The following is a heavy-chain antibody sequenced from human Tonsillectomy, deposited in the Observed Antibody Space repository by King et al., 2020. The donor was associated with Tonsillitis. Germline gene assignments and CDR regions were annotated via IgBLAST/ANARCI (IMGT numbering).Heavy chain of an antibody. V-gene: IGHV3-23*04. CDR2: ISGSGGST. J-gene: IGHJ4*02. Sequence: VQLVESGGGLVQPGGSLRLSCAASGFTFSSYAMSWVRQAPGKGLEWVSAISGSGGSTYYADSVKGRFTISRDNSKNTLYPQMNSLRAEDTAVYYCAKDIDRNYYGSGRAFDYWGQGTLVTVSS. D-gene: IGHD3-10*01. CDR1: GFTFSSYA. CDR3: AKDIDRNYYGSGRAFDY.